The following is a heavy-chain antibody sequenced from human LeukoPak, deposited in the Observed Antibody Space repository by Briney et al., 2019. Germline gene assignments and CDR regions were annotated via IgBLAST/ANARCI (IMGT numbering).Heavy chain of an antibody. J-gene: IGHJ4*02. D-gene: IGHD2-2*01. CDR1: GFTFSSYW. CDR3: ARDYCSTTTCLDY. V-gene: IGHV3-74*01. CDR2: INTDGSST. Sequence: GGSLRLSCAASGFTFSSYWMHWVRQAPGKGLVWVSRINTDGSSTIYADSVKGRFTISRDNAKNTLYLQMNSLRVEDTAMYYCARDYCSTTTCLDYWGQGTLVTVSS.